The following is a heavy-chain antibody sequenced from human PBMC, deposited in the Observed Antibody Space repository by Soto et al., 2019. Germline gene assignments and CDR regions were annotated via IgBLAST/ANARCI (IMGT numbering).Heavy chain of an antibody. V-gene: IGHV4-59*08. CDR1: GGSISSNY. CDR2: IYYSGST. CDR3: ARFYCSSASCYFDS. Sequence: SETLSLTCTVSGGSISSNYWSWIRRPPGKGLEWIGYIYYSGSTNYNPSLKSRVTISVDTSKNQFSLKLSSVTAADTAVYYCARFYCSSASCYFDSWGQGTLVTVSS. J-gene: IGHJ4*02. D-gene: IGHD2-2*01.